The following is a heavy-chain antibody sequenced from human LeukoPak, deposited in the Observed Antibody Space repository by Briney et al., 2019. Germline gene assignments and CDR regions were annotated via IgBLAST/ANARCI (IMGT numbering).Heavy chain of an antibody. CDR1: GGSISGNY. V-gene: IGHV4-4*07. Sequence: TETLSLTCSVSGGSISGNYWSWIRQPAGKGLEWIGRISNSGSTNYNPSLRSRVTMSVDTAKNQFSLKLSSVTAADTAVYYCARASRGSFYYFDYWGQGTLVT. CDR3: ARASRGSFYYFDY. J-gene: IGHJ4*02. CDR2: ISNSGST. D-gene: IGHD3-22*01.